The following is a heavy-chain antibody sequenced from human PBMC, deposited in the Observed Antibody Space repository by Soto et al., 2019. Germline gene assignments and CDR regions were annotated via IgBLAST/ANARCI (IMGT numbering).Heavy chain of an antibody. Sequence: SVKVSCKASGGTFSSYAISWVRQAPGQGLEWMGGIIPIFGTANYAQKFQGRVTITADESTSTACMELSSLRSEDTAVYYCARARDTAMAYYYYYGMDVWGQGTTVTVSS. CDR1: GGTFSSYA. V-gene: IGHV1-69*13. CDR3: ARARDTAMAYYYYYGMDV. CDR2: IIPIFGTA. D-gene: IGHD5-18*01. J-gene: IGHJ6*02.